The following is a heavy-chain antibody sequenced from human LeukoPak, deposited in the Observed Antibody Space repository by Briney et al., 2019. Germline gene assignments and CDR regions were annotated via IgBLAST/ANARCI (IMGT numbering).Heavy chain of an antibody. D-gene: IGHD4-23*01. CDR3: ARGVRGGNPYYYYYYYMDV. Sequence: RASQTLSLTCTVSGGSISDAAYYWSWIRQHPGEGLEWIGYVFYSGSTSYNPSLKSRVTISVDTSKNQFSLKLTSVTAADTAVYYCARGVRGGNPYYYYYYYMDVWGKGTTVTVSS. CDR1: GGSISDAAYY. V-gene: IGHV4-31*03. J-gene: IGHJ6*03. CDR2: VFYSGST.